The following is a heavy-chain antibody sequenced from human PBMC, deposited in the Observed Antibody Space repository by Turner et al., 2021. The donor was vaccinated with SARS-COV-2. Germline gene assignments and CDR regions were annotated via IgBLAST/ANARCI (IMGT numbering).Heavy chain of an antibody. J-gene: IGHJ4*02. D-gene: IGHD3-22*01. Sequence: EVQLVESGGGLVQPGGSLRLSCSASGFTFSSYAMHWVRQAPGKVLEDVSAISSNGGSTYYADSVKGRFTISRDNSKNTLYLQMSSLRAEDTAVYYCVKAGGGCYYDSSGTGTDYFDYWGQGTLVTVSS. CDR1: GFTFSSYA. V-gene: IGHV3-64D*06. CDR3: VKAGGGCYYDSSGTGTDYFDY. CDR2: ISSNGGST.